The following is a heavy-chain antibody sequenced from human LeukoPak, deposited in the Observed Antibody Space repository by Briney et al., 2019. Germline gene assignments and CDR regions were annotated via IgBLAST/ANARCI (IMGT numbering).Heavy chain of an antibody. CDR3: TALGYCSGGSCYY. J-gene: IGHJ4*02. V-gene: IGHV3-15*01. CDR1: GFTFSNAW. CDR2: IKSKTDGGTT. D-gene: IGHD2-15*01. Sequence: GGSLRLSCAASGFTFSNAWMSWVRQAPGKGLEWVGRIKSKTDGGTTDYAAPVKGRFTTSRDDSKNTLYLQMNSLKTEDTAVYYCTALGYCSGGSCYYWGQGTLVTVSS.